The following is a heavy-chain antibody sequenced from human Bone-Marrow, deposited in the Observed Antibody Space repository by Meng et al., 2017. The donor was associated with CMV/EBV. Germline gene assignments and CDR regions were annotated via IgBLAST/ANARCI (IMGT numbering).Heavy chain of an antibody. CDR3: ARGSSRWPNWDFDY. CDR2: ISPDTGNT. D-gene: IGHD6-13*01. J-gene: IGHJ4*02. Sequence: ASVKVSCKASGYSFSRHGINWVRQAPGQGLECMGWISPDTGNTDYVHKLQGRVTMTTDTSTSTVYMELRSLRSDDTAVYLCARGSSRWPNWDFDYWGQGTLVTVSS. V-gene: IGHV1-18*01. CDR1: GYSFSRHG.